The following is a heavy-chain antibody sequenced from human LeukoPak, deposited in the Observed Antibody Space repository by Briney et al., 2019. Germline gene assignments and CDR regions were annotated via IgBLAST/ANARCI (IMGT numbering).Heavy chain of an antibody. V-gene: IGHV3-23*01. CDR3: AKEGIDS. CDR2: ISNSGGST. CDR1: GFTVSNNY. Sequence: GGSLRLSCVVSGFTVSNNYMSWVRQAPGKGLEWVSSISNSGGSTYYADSVKGRFTISRDNSKNTLYLQMNSLRAEDTAVYYCAKEGIDSWGQGTLVTVSS. J-gene: IGHJ4*02.